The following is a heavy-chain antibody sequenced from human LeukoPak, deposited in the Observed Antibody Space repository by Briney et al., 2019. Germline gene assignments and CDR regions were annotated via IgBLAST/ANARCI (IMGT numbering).Heavy chain of an antibody. CDR3: ARDLTIRYYCYGMDV. J-gene: IGHJ6*02. D-gene: IGHD1/OR15-1a*01. CDR2: IYYSGST. CDR1: GGSISSSSYY. Sequence: SVTLSLTCTVSGGSISSSSYYWGWIRQPPGKGLEWIGSIYYSGSTNYNPSLKSRVTISVDTPKNQFSLKLSSVTAADTAVYYCARDLTIRYYCYGMDVWGQGTTVTVSS. V-gene: IGHV4-39*07.